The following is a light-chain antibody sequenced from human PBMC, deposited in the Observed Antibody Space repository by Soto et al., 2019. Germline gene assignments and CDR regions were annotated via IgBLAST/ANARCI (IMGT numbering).Light chain of an antibody. CDR1: QSISSW. CDR2: DAS. CDR3: QQYNSYWYT. Sequence: DIQMTQSPSTLSASVGDRVTITCRASQSISSWLAWYQQKPGKAPKLLIYDASSLESGVPSRFSGSGSGTEFTLTISSLQPEDFATYYCQQYNSYWYTFGQGTKVDIK. J-gene: IGKJ2*01. V-gene: IGKV1-5*01.